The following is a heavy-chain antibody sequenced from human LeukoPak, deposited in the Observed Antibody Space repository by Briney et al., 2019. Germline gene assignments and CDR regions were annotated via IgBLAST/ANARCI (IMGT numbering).Heavy chain of an antibody. D-gene: IGHD2-2*01. J-gene: IGHJ4*02. Sequence: ASVKVSCKVSGYTLIELSMHWVRQAPGKGLEWMGGFDPEDGETIYAQKFQGRVTMTEDTSTDTAYMELSSLSSEDTAVYYCATAQVPSNSTSRCEYWGQGTLVTVSS. V-gene: IGHV1-24*01. CDR1: GYTLIELS. CDR3: ATAQVPSNSTSRCEY. CDR2: FDPEDGET.